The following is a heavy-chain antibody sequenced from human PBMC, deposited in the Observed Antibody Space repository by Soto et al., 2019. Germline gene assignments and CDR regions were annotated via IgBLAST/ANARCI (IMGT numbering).Heavy chain of an antibody. D-gene: IGHD3-10*01. CDR2: NYYSGST. J-gene: IGHJ6*02. Sequence: QVQLQESGPGLVKPSQTLSLTCTVSGGSISSGGYYWSWIRQHPGRGQGWIGYNYYSGSTYYNPSRKSRVTISVDTSKNHFDLKLSSVTAADTAVYYCAGEVNSGMAAGGMDVWGQGTTVPVSS. CDR1: GGSISSGGYY. CDR3: AGEVNSGMAAGGMDV. V-gene: IGHV4-31*03.